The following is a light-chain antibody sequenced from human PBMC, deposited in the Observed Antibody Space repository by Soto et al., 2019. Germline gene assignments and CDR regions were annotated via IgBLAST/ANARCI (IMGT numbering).Light chain of an antibody. CDR3: SSYTSDNTPDVI. CDR1: SSDVGGYNY. J-gene: IGLJ2*01. CDR2: AVS. Sequence: QSALTQPASVSGSPGQSITISCTGTSSDVGGYNYVSWYQQHPAKAPKLMIYAVSNRPSGVSNRFSGSKSGNAASLTISGLQAEDEADYYCSSYTSDNTPDVIFGGGTKLTVL. V-gene: IGLV2-14*03.